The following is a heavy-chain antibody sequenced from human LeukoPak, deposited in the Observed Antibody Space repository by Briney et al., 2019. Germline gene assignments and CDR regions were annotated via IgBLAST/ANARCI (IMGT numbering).Heavy chain of an antibody. J-gene: IGHJ6*02. D-gene: IGHD3-10*01. CDR3: AKASDYYGSGRGNHYYYYGMDV. V-gene: IGHV3-30*02. CDR2: IRYDGSNK. CDR1: GFTFSSYG. Sequence: GGSLRLSCAASGFTFSSYGMHWVRQAPGKGLEWVAFIRYDGSNKYYVDSVKGRFTISRDNSKNTLYLQMNSLRAEDTAVYYCAKASDYYGSGRGNHYYYYGMDVWGQGTTVTVSS.